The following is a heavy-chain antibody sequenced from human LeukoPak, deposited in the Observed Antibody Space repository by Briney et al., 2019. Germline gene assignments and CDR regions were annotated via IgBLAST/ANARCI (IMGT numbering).Heavy chain of an antibody. CDR1: RFTFSSYG. CDR3: ARPSSGWYVRFDY. V-gene: IGHV3-23*01. CDR2: ISGSGGST. D-gene: IGHD6-19*01. J-gene: IGHJ4*02. Sequence: GGSLRLSCAASRFTFSSYGMSWVRQAPGKGLEWVSSISGSGGSTYYADSVKGRFTISRDNSKNTLYLQMNSLRAEDTAVYYCARPSSGWYVRFDYWGQGTLVTVSS.